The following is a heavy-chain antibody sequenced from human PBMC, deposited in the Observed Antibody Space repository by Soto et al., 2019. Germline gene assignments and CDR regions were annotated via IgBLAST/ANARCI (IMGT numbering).Heavy chain of an antibody. CDR2: ISGSGGST. CDR3: ASRTSGWYFDY. D-gene: IGHD6-19*01. CDR1: GFTFSGYP. J-gene: IGHJ4*02. V-gene: IGHV3-23*01. Sequence: GGSLRLSCTASGFTFSGYPMNWVRQAPGKGLEWVSVISGSGGSTYFADSVKGRFTISRDNSKNTLYLQMNSLRAEDTAVYYCASRTSGWYFDYWGQGTLVTSPQ.